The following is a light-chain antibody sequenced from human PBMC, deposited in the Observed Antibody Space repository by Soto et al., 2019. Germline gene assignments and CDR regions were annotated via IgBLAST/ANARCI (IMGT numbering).Light chain of an antibody. V-gene: IGKV3-20*01. CDR2: GAS. Sequence: EIVLTQSPGTLSLSPGERATLSCRASQSVSSSYLAWYQQKPGQAPRLLIHGASSRATGIPDRFSGSGSGRAFTTTISRLEPEDFAVYYCHQYGGSPLFTFGPGTKVDIK. CDR1: QSVSSSY. CDR3: HQYGGSPLFT. J-gene: IGKJ3*01.